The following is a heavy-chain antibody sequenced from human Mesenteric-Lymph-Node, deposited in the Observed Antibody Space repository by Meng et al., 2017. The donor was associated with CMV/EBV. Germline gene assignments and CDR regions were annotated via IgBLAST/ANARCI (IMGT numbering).Heavy chain of an antibody. J-gene: IGHJ4*02. CDR3: ARHIGSSQGGY. Sequence: CGVSGGSIRNNNWWSWVRQPPGKGLEWIGEIFHSGITKYNPSLKSRVTISVDKSKNQFFLKLSSVTAADTAVYYCARHIGSSQGGYWGQGTLVTVSS. D-gene: IGHD6-13*01. V-gene: IGHV4-4*02. CDR1: GGSIRNNNW. CDR2: IFHSGIT.